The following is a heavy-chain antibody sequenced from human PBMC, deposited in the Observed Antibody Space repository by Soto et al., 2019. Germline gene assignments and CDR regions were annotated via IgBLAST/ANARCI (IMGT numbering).Heavy chain of an antibody. CDR2: ISAYNGNT. J-gene: IGHJ4*02. CDR3: VRDWDGAGRYYPDY. V-gene: IGHV1-18*01. Sequence: GASAKACCKASGDVFVSYGMNWVRQAPGRGLEWMGWISAYNGNTKYAQNPPGRVPLTADRSTSTAYMEMRSLRLHDTAVYYCVRDWDGAGRYYPDYWGPGTLVSVSS. CDR1: GDVFVSYG. D-gene: IGHD3-10*01.